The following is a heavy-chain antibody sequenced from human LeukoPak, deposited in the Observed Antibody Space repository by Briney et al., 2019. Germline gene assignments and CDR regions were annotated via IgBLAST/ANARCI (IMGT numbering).Heavy chain of an antibody. CDR1: GFTFSSYA. CDR2: ISGSGGST. J-gene: IGHJ4*02. CDR3: AKRPYCGGDCYLDY. D-gene: IGHD2-21*02. V-gene: IGHV3-23*01. Sequence: GGSLRLSCAASGFTFSSYAMSWVRQAPGKGLEWVSAISGSGGSTYYADSVKGRFTISRDNSKNTRYLQMNSLRAEGTAVYYCAKRPYCGGDCYLDYWGQGTLVTVSS.